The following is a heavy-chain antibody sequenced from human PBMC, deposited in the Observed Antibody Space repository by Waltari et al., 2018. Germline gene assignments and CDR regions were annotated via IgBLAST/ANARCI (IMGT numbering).Heavy chain of an antibody. D-gene: IGHD2-21*01. CDR3: ARQGYCGGDCYSDT. Sequence: QLQLQESGPGLVTPSETLSLTCTVSGASLTSDLYYWGCIRQPPGTGLEWIATISYRGATYYSRSLKRRVTISIDTSKNQFSLKVTSVTAADTAVYYCARQGYCGGDCYSDTWGQGTLVTVSP. CDR1: GASLTSDLYY. CDR2: ISYRGAT. J-gene: IGHJ5*02. V-gene: IGHV4-39*01.